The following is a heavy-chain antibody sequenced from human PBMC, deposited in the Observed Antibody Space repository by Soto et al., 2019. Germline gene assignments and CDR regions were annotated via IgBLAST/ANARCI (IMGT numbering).Heavy chain of an antibody. Sequence: QVQLQESGPGLVKPSETLSLTCTVSGGTISSWYWSWIRQPPGKGLEWIGYIYYSGSTNCNPSLTSXVXIXXATSKNQSSLKLSSVTAADTAVYYCARRYGSAIDYWGQGTLVTVSS. CDR3: ARRYGSAIDY. D-gene: IGHD1-26*01. V-gene: IGHV4-59*08. J-gene: IGHJ4*02. CDR1: GGTISSWY. CDR2: IYYSGST.